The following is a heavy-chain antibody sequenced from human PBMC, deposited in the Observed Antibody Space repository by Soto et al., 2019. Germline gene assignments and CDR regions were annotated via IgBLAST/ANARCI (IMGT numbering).Heavy chain of an antibody. J-gene: IGHJ6*02. V-gene: IGHV3-30-3*01. CDR2: ISYDGSNK. Sequence: HPGGSLRLSCAASGFTFSSYAMHWVRQAPGKGLEWVAVISYDGSNKYYADSVKGRFTISRDNSKNTLYLQMNSLRAEDTAVYYCARSRYSSSGRYYYGMDVWGQGTTVTVSS. D-gene: IGHD6-13*01. CDR3: ARSRYSSSGRYYYGMDV. CDR1: GFTFSSYA.